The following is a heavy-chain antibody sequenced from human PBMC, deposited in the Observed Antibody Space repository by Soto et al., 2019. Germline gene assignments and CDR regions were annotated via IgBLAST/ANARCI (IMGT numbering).Heavy chain of an antibody. J-gene: IGHJ4*02. CDR2: ISSTTNYI. Sequence: GGSLRLSCAASGFTFTRYSMNWVRQAPGKGLEWVSSISSTTNYIYYADSMKGRFTVSRDNAKNSVYLEMNSLSAEDTALYYCARESEDLTSNFDYWGQGTLVTGLL. CDR1: GFTFTRYS. CDR3: ARESEDLTSNFDY. V-gene: IGHV3-21*01.